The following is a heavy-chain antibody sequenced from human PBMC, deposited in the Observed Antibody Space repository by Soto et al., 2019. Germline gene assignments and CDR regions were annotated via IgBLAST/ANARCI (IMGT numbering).Heavy chain of an antibody. V-gene: IGHV3-30*18. D-gene: IGHD6-19*01. J-gene: IGHJ4*02. CDR2: ISYDGSNK. CDR1: GFTFSSYG. Sequence: PGGSLRLSCAASGFTFSSYGMHWVRQAPGKGLEWVAVISYDGSNKYYADSVKGRFTISRDNSKNTLYLQMNSLRAEDTAVYYCAKDSNAYSSGWPVDYWGQGTLVTVSS. CDR3: AKDSNAYSSGWPVDY.